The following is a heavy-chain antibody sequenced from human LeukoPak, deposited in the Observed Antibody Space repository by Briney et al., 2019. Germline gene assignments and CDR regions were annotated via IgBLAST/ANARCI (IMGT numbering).Heavy chain of an antibody. J-gene: IGHJ4*02. CDR1: GFTFSSYS. D-gene: IGHD2-15*01. V-gene: IGHV3-21*01. Sequence: GGSLRLSCAASGFTFSSYSMNWVRQAPGKGLEWVSSISSSSSYIYYADSVKGRFTISRDNAKNSLYLQMNSLGAEDTAVYYCARARYCSGGSCYPFDYWGQGTLVTVSS. CDR3: ARARYCSGGSCYPFDY. CDR2: ISSSSSYI.